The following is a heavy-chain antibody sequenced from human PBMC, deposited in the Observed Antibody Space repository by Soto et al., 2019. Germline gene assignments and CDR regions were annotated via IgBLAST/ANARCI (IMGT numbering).Heavy chain of an antibody. CDR3: AKVDFDWLLYSSNAFDI. CDR1: GFTFSSYA. J-gene: IGHJ3*02. CDR2: ISGSGGST. D-gene: IGHD3-9*01. V-gene: IGHV3-23*01. Sequence: GGSLRLSCAASGFTFSSYAMSWVRQAPGKGLEWVSAISGSGGSTYYADSVKGRFTISRDNSKNTLYLQMNSLRAEDTAVYYCAKVDFDWLLYSSNAFDIWGQGTMVTV.